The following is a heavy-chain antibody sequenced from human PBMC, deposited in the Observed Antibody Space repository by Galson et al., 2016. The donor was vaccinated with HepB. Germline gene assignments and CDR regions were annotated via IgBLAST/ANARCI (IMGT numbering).Heavy chain of an antibody. D-gene: IGHD1-20*01. CDR2: TYYRSKWYN. Sequence: CAISGDSVSSNSAAWNWIRQSPSRGLEWLGRTYYRSKWYNDYAASVKSRTTINPDTSKNRFSLQLRSVTPEDTAVYYCARVRSYNLHDGVFDYWGQGILVTGSS. CDR3: ARVRSYNLHDGVFDY. CDR1: GDSVSSNSAA. V-gene: IGHV6-1*01. J-gene: IGHJ4*02.